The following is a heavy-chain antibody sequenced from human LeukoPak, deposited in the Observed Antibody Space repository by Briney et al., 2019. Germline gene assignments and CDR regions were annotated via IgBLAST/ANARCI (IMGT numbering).Heavy chain of an antibody. J-gene: IGHJ4*02. V-gene: IGHV3-53*01. CDR3: ARDPEKGSY. Sequence: GSLRLSCAASGFTFSSYSMNWVRQAPGKGLEWVSVIYSGGSTYYADSVKGRFTISRDNSKNTLYLQMNSLRAEDTAVYYCARDPEKGSYWGQGTLVTVSS. CDR2: IYSGGST. CDR1: GFTFSSYS.